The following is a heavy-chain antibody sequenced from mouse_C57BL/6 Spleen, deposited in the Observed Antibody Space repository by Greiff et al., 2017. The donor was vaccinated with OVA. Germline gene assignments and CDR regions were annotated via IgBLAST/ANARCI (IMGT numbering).Heavy chain of an antibody. CDR2: INPSTGGT. V-gene: IGHV1-42*01. CDR1: GYSFTGYY. CDR3: ARSSDYDRNWYFDV. J-gene: IGHJ1*03. D-gene: IGHD2-4*01. Sequence: VQLKESGPELVKPGASVKISCKASGYSFTGYYMNWVKQSPEKSLEWIGEINPSTGGTTYNQKFKAKATLTVDKSSSTAYMQLKSLTSEDSAVYYCARSSDYDRNWYFDVWGTGTTVTVSS.